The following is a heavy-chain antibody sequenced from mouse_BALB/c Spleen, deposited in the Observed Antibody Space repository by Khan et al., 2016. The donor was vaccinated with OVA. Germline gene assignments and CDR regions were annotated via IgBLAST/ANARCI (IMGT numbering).Heavy chain of an antibody. CDR3: ARRNYFGNTFAY. V-gene: IGHV1-77*01. CDR2: ISPGSGDT. CDR1: GYTFTDYY. J-gene: IGHJ3*01. Sequence: QVQLQQPGAELARPGASVKLSCKASGYTFTDYYINWVKQRTGQGLEWIGEISPGSGDTYYNERFKGKAPLTADKSSSTAYMQLSSLTSEASAVSFCARRNYFGNTFAYWGQGTMVTVSA. D-gene: IGHD1-2*01.